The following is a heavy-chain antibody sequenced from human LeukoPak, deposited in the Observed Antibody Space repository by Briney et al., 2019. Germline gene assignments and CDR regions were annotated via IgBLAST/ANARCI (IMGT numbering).Heavy chain of an antibody. CDR2: ICGSGGST. CDR1: GFPFSSYD. V-gene: IGHV3-23*01. Sequence: PGGSLRLSCAASGFPFSSYDMSWVRQAPGKGLEWVSAICGSGGSTYYAGSVKGRFTISRDNSKNTLYLQMNSRRTEDTAVNYCAKGSSTFDYWGQGTLVTVSS. CDR3: AKGSSTFDY. J-gene: IGHJ4*02.